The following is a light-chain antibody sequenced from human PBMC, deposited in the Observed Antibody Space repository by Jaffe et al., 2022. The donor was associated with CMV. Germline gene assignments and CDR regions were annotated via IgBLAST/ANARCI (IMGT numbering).Light chain of an antibody. V-gene: IGKV4-1*01. J-gene: IGKJ1*01. CDR2: WAS. Sequence: DIVMTQSPDSLAVSLGERATINCKSSQSVLYSSINKNYLAWFQQKPGQPPKLLIYWASTRESGVPDRFSGSGSGTDFTLTINSLQAEDVAVYYCQQYYSTPRTFGQGTKVEI. CDR1: QSVLYSSINKNY. CDR3: QQYYSTPRT.